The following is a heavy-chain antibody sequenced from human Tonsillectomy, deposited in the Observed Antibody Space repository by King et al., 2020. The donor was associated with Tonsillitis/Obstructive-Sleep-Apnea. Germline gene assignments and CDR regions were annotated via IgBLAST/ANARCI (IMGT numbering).Heavy chain of an antibody. J-gene: IGHJ3*02. CDR2: INHSGST. Sequence: VQLQQWGAGLLKPSETLSLTCAVYGGSFSGYYWSWIRQPPGKGLEWIGEINHSGSTNYNPSLKSRVTISVDTSKNQFSLKLSSLTAADTAVYYCARGGLWAFDIWGQGTMVTVSS. V-gene: IGHV4-34*01. D-gene: IGHD3/OR15-3a*01. CDR3: ARGGLWAFDI. CDR1: GGSFSGYY.